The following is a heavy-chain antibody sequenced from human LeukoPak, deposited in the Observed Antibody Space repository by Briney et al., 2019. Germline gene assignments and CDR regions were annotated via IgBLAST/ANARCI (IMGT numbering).Heavy chain of an antibody. CDR2: INHSGST. V-gene: IGHV4-34*01. Sequence: SETLSLTCAVYGGSFSGYYWSWIRQPPGKGLEWIGEINHSGSTNYNPSLKSRVTISVDTSKNQFSLKLSSVTAADTAVYYCARGIQLWSYYYYGMDVWGQGTAVTVSS. CDR3: ARGIQLWSYYYYGMDV. CDR1: GGSFSGYY. D-gene: IGHD5-18*01. J-gene: IGHJ6*02.